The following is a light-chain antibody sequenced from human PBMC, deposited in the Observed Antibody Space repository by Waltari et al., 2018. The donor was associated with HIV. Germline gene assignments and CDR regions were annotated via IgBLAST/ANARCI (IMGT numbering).Light chain of an antibody. CDR3: AAWDDSLNGPL. Sequence: QSVLTQPPSASGTPGQRVTISCSGSSSNIGSNAVNWYQQVPGTAPKLLIYSDNQRPSGVPDRFSGSKSCTSASLAISGLQSEDEANYYCAAWDDSLNGPLFGGGTKLTVL. CDR2: SDN. J-gene: IGLJ3*02. V-gene: IGLV1-44*01. CDR1: SSNIGSNA.